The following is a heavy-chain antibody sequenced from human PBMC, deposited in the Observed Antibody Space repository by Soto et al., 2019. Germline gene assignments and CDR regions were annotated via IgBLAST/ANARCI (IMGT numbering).Heavy chain of an antibody. CDR2: IGSRGSSYR. CDR3: ARDLEAADVFDF. Sequence: ELQLVESGGDLVKPGGSLRLPCAVSGFTFNNYNMNWVRQSPGKGLEWVASIGSRGSSYRYYADPVKGRFTISRDIANYSRDLQMDSLRVDDTGVYYCARDLEAADVFDFWGQATMVTVSS. CDR1: GFTFNNYN. V-gene: IGHV3-21*06. D-gene: IGHD6-13*01. J-gene: IGHJ3*01.